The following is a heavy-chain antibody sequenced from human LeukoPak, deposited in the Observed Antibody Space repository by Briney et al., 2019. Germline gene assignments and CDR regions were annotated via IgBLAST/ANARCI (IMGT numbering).Heavy chain of an antibody. J-gene: IGHJ6*02. CDR1: GYTFTGYY. D-gene: IGHD3-3*01. CDR3: AREGYYDFWSGYPGAYYYYGMDV. Sequence: GSSVKVSCKASGYTFTGYYMHWVRQAPGQGLEWMGWIDPNSGGTNYAQKFQGRVTMTRDTSISTAYMELRRLRSDDTAVYYCAREGYYDFWSGYPGAYYYYGMDVWGQGTTVTVSS. CDR2: IDPNSGGT. V-gene: IGHV1-2*02.